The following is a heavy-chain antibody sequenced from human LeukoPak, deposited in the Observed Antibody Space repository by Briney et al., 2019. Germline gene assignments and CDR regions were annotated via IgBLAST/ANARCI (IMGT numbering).Heavy chain of an antibody. Sequence: PSQTLSLTCTVSGGSISSGDYYWSWIRQPPGKGLEWIGYIYYSGSTYYNPSLKSRVTISVDTSKNQFSLKLSSVTAADTAVYYCARVSLWFGEYRPVFDYWGQGTLVTVSS. V-gene: IGHV4-31*03. CDR3: ARVSLWFGEYRPVFDY. CDR1: GGSISSGDYY. D-gene: IGHD3-10*01. J-gene: IGHJ4*02. CDR2: IYYSGST.